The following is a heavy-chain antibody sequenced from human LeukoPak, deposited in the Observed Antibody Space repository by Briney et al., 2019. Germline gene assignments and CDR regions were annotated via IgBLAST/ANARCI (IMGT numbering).Heavy chain of an antibody. CDR1: GYSFTNYY. J-gene: IGHJ4*02. Sequence: ASVKVSCKASGYSFTNYYVHWVRQAPGRGLEWMGIINPSGGTTSYTQKFQGRVTMTRDTSTSTVYMELSSLRSEDTAVYYCARGRQLPFDYWGQGTLVTVSS. CDR3: ARGRQLPFDY. V-gene: IGHV1-46*01. D-gene: IGHD1-26*01. CDR2: INPSGGTT.